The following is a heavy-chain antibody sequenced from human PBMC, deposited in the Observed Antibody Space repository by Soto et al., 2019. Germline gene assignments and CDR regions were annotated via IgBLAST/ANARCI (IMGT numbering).Heavy chain of an antibody. CDR3: ARRLPGNSAYVFSFDY. J-gene: IGHJ4*02. CDR1: GGSISSSGDF. V-gene: IGHV4-39*07. Sequence: QLQLQESGPGLVKPSETLSLICTVSGGSISSSGDFWGWIRQPPGKGLEWIGSIYFDGTTYHSPSRKSRVTISLDTPKNQFSLKVTSVTAADTAVYYCARRLPGNSAYVFSFDYWGQGALVTVSS. D-gene: IGHD5-12*01. CDR2: IYFDGTT.